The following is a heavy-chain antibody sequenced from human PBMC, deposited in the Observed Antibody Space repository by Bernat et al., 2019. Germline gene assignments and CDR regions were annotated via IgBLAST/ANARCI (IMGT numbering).Heavy chain of an antibody. D-gene: IGHD6-19*01. Sequence: EVQLLESGGGLVQPGGSLRLSCAASGFTFSSYAMSWVRQAPGKGLEWVSAISGSGGSTYYADSVKGRFTISRDNSKNTLYLQMNSLRAEDTAVYYCARDISPSSGWYADYYYYMDVWGKGTTVTVSS. V-gene: IGHV3-23*01. CDR1: GFTFSSYA. CDR3: ARDISPSSGWYADYYYYMDV. J-gene: IGHJ6*03. CDR2: ISGSGGST.